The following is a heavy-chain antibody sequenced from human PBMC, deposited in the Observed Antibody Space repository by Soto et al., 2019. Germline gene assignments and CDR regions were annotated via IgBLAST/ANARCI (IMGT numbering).Heavy chain of an antibody. CDR3: ARDRPPDYGDYGGYWFDP. V-gene: IGHV1-69*01. J-gene: IGHJ5*02. D-gene: IGHD4-17*01. Sequence: QVQLVQSGAEVKKPGSSVKVSCKASGGTFSSYAISWVRQAPGQGLEWMGGIIPIFGTANYAQKFQGRVTITADESTSTAYMALSSLRSEDTAVYYCARDRPPDYGDYGGYWFDPWGQGTLVTVSS. CDR2: IIPIFGTA. CDR1: GGTFSSYA.